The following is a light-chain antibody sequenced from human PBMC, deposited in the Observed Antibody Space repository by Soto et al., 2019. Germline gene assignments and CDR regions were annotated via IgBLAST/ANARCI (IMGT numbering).Light chain of an antibody. CDR1: SSNIVSNY. CDR2: SNN. CDR3: ATWDDSLSGWV. J-gene: IGLJ3*02. Sequence: QSVLTQPPSSYGTPGQRVTISCSGSSSNIVSNYVYWDQQLPGTAPKLLIYSNNQRPSGVPDRLSGSKSGTSAYLAISGLRSEDEADYYGATWDDSLSGWVFGGGTKLTV. V-gene: IGLV1-47*02.